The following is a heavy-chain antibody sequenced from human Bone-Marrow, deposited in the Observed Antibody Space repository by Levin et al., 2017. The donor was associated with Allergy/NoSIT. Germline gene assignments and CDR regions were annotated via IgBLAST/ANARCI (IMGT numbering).Heavy chain of an antibody. CDR1: GGFISTNIYY. CDR3: VREGTRSSSWYTS. V-gene: IGHV4-39*02. J-gene: IGHJ5*02. D-gene: IGHD6-13*01. Sequence: PSETLSLTCTVSGGFISTNIYYWGWIRQPPGKGLEWIGSIYFSGDTYYNPSLKSRVTMSVDTSKNQFSLNVISVTAADTAVYYCVREGTRSSSWYTSWGQGTPVTVSS. CDR2: IYFSGDT.